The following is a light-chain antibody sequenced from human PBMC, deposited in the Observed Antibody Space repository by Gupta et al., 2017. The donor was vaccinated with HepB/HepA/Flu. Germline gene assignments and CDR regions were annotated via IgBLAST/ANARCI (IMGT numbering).Light chain of an antibody. CDR3: NSYTTSSTYV. Sequence: QSALTQPASVSGSPGQPITISCTGTSSDVGSYNYVSWYQQHPGKAPKLMIYDVSNRPSGVSDRFSGSKSGNPASLTISGLQAEDEADYYCNSYTTSSTYVFGAGTKVTVL. J-gene: IGLJ1*01. CDR2: DVS. V-gene: IGLV2-14*01. CDR1: SSDVGSYNY.